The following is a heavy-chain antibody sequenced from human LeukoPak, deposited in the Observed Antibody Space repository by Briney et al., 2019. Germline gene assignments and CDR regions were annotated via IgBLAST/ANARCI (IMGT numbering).Heavy chain of an antibody. D-gene: IGHD6-6*01. CDR2: IGTSLNDI. CDR1: GFTFSSYV. V-gene: IGHV3-21*01. Sequence: KTGGSLRLSCAASGFTFSSYVMNWVRQAPGKGLEWVSSIGTSLNDIYYADSVKGRFTISRDNAKNSLFLQMSGLRLEDTAVYYCARDPYSSLSSFDLWGQGTLVTVSS. J-gene: IGHJ4*02. CDR3: ARDPYSSLSSFDL.